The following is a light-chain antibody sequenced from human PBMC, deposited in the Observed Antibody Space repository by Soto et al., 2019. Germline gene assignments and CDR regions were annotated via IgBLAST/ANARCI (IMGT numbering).Light chain of an antibody. J-gene: IGKJ4*01. CDR3: MQALQTPLT. Sequence: DIVMSQSPLSLPVTPGEPASISCRSSQSLLHSNGYNYLDWYLQKPGQSPQLLIYFGSNRSSGVPDRFRGSGSGTDFTLKISRVEAEDVGVYYCMQALQTPLTFGGGTKVDSK. CDR1: QSLLHSNGYNY. V-gene: IGKV2-28*01. CDR2: FGS.